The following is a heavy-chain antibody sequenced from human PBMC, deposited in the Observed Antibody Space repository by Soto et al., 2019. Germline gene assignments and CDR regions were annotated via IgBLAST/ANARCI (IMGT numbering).Heavy chain of an antibody. CDR1: GFTFSSYG. CDR2: ISYDGSNK. J-gene: IGHJ6*02. D-gene: IGHD3-10*01. CDR3: AKDRSGSGSYSYYYYGMDV. Sequence: QVQLVESGGGVVQPGRSLRLSCAASGFTFSSYGMHWVRQAPGKGLEWVAVISYDGSNKYYADSVKGRFTISRDNSKNTLYLQMNSLRAEDTAVYYCAKDRSGSGSYSYYYYGMDVWGQGTTVTVSS. V-gene: IGHV3-30*18.